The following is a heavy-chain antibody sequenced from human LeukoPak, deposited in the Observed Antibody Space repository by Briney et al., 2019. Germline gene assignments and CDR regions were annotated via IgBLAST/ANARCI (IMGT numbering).Heavy chain of an antibody. D-gene: IGHD2-2*01. J-gene: IGHJ6*03. CDR2: IYTSGST. CDR3: ARELIVVVPAAPYYYYYMDV. CDR1: GGSISSYY. V-gene: IGHV4-4*07. Sequence: SETLSLTCTVSGGSISSYYWSWFRQPAGKGLEWIGRIYTSGSTNYNPSLKSRVTMSVDTSKNQFSLKLSSVTAADTAVYYCARELIVVVPAAPYYYYYMDVWGKGTTVTVSS.